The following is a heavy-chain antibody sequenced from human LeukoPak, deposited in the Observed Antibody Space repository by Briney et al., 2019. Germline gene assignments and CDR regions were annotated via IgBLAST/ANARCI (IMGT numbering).Heavy chain of an antibody. J-gene: IGHJ4*02. Sequence: GRSLRLFCAASGFTFSSYAMHWVRQAPGKGLEWVAVISYDGSNKYYADSVKGRFTISRDNSKNTLYLQMNSLRAEDTAVYYCATLIVATTGRDYWGQGTLVTVSS. V-gene: IGHV3-30-3*01. CDR2: ISYDGSNK. D-gene: IGHD5-12*01. CDR3: ATLIVATTGRDY. CDR1: GFTFSSYA.